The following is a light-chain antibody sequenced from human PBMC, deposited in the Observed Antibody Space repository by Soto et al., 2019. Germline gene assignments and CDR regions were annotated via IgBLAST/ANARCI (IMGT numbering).Light chain of an antibody. CDR3: QQYARSPLA. Sequence: ENVLTQSPVTLSLSPGESATLSCMASQNVARNSLAWYQQRPGQSPRVVMYDASTRATGIPERFSGSGSGTDFTLTISRLEPEDFEVYFCQQYARSPLAFGGGTKVDIK. CDR2: DAS. J-gene: IGKJ4*01. V-gene: IGKV3-20*01. CDR1: QNVARNS.